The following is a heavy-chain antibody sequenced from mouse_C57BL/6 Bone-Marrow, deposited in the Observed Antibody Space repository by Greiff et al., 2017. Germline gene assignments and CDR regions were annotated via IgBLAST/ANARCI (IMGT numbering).Heavy chain of an antibody. V-gene: IGHV14-4*01. Sequence: EVKLQQSGAELVRPGASVKLSCTASGFNIKDDYMHWVKQRPEQGLEWIGWIDPENGDTEYASQFQGKATITADTSSNTAYLQLSSLTSEDTAVYYCTTPITTVVAPWYFDVWGTGTTVTVSS. D-gene: IGHD1-1*01. J-gene: IGHJ1*03. CDR2: IDPENGDT. CDR3: TTPITTVVAPWYFDV. CDR1: GFNIKDDY.